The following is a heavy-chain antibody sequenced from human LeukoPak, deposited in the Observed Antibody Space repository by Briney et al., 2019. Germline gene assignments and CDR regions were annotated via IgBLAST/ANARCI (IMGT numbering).Heavy chain of an antibody. J-gene: IGHJ4*02. D-gene: IGHD6-13*01. V-gene: IGHV5-51*01. CDR3: AKLGAYSSSWYGFCDY. CDR1: GYSFTTYW. Sequence: GEPLKISCKSSGYSFTTYWIGWVRQLPGKGLEWMGIIDPGDSDTRYSPSFQGQVTISAAKSISTAYLQWSSLKASDTAMYYCAKLGAYSSSWYGFCDYWGQGTLVTVSS. CDR2: IDPGDSDT.